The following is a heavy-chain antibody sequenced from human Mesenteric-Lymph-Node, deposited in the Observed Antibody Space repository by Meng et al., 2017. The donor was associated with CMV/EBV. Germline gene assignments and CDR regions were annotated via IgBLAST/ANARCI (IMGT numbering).Heavy chain of an antibody. J-gene: IGHJ2*01. CDR3: ARQTGDDWYFDL. CDR2: IYYSGST. Sequence: VSGGSICSSSYYWGWIRQPPGKGLEWIGSIYYSGSTYYNPSLQSRVTISVDTSKNQFSLKLSSVTAADTTVYYCARQTGDDWYFDLWGRGTLVTSPQ. D-gene: IGHD7-27*01. CDR1: GGSICSSSYY. V-gene: IGHV4-39*01.